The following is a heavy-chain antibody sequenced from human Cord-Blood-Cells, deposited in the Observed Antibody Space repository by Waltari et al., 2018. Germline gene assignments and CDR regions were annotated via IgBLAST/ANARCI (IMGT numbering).Heavy chain of an antibody. CDR1: GFTFSSYA. V-gene: IGHV3-23*01. CDR3: AKKVHGGSSIALDY. J-gene: IGHJ4*02. CDR2: ISGSGGST. D-gene: IGHD6-6*01. Sequence: EVQLLESGGGLVQPGGSLRLSCAASGFTFSSYAMSWVRQAPGKGLEWVSAISGSGGSTYYADPWKGRFTTSRDNSKNTLYLQMNSLRAEDTAVYYCAKKVHGGSSIALDYWGQGTLVTVSS.